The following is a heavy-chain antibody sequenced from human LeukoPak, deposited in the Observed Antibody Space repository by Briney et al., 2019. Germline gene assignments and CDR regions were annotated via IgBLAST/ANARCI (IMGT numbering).Heavy chain of an antibody. CDR1: GFTFDDYA. Sequence: GGSLRLSCSASGFTFDDYAMHWVRQAPGKGLEWVSLISGDGGSTYYADSVKGRFTISRDNSKNSLYLQMNSLRTEDTALYYCAKDRSGTTGFDYWGQGTLVTVSS. D-gene: IGHD1-7*01. J-gene: IGHJ4*02. CDR2: ISGDGGST. CDR3: AKDRSGTTGFDY. V-gene: IGHV3-43*02.